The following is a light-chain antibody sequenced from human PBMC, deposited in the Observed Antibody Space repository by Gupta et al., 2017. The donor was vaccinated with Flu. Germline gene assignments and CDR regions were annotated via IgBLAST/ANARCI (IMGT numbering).Light chain of an antibody. CDR2: IAS. Sequence: DIQSTQTPSLLSASLGDRVTISCRASQGIRSYLAWYQQKPWKAPKLLIYIASTCKSGVPSRLSGSGSRTEFTLTISIRHPQDFANSYCQRRNSSAPAFGSRTNLDIQ. CDR3: QRRNSSAPA. J-gene: IGKJ3*01. CDR1: QGIRSY. V-gene: IGKV1-9*01.